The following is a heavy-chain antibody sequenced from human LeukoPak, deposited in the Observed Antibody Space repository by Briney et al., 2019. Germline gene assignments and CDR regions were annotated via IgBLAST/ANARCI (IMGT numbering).Heavy chain of an antibody. CDR3: ARGSLRGPYDFWSGDIYYFDY. CDR2: MNPNSGNT. J-gene: IGHJ4*02. Sequence: GAPVKVSCKASGYIFTSYDINWVRRATGQGLEWMGWMNPNSGNTGYAQKFQGRVTITRNTSISTAYMELSSLRSEDTAVYYCARGSLRGPYDFWSGDIYYFDYWGQGTLVTVSS. V-gene: IGHV1-8*03. D-gene: IGHD3-3*01. CDR1: GYIFTSYD.